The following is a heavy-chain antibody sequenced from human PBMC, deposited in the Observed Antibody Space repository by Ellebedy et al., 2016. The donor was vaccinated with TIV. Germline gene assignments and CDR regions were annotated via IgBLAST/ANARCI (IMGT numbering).Heavy chain of an antibody. CDR2: ISSSSSYI. Sequence: GESLKISXAASGFTFSDYYMSWIRQAPGKGLEWVSYISSSSSYIYYADSVKGRFTISRDNAKNSLYLQMNSLRAEDTAVYYCARNTAMGHPRHWGQGTLVTVSS. J-gene: IGHJ4*02. V-gene: IGHV3-11*03. CDR3: ARNTAMGHPRH. CDR1: GFTFSDYY. D-gene: IGHD5-18*01.